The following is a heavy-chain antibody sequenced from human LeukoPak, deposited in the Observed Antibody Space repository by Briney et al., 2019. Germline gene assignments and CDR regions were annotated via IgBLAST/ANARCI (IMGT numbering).Heavy chain of an antibody. CDR1: GGTFSSYA. CDR3: ARDGLCTNGVCFFGY. J-gene: IGHJ4*02. V-gene: IGHV1-18*01. Sequence: ASVKVSCKASGGTFSSYAISWVRQAPGQGLEWMGWISAYNGNTNYAQKLQGRVTMTTDTSTSTAYMELRSLRSDDTAVYYCARDGLCTNGVCFFGYWGQGTLVTVSS. CDR2: ISAYNGNT. D-gene: IGHD2-8*01.